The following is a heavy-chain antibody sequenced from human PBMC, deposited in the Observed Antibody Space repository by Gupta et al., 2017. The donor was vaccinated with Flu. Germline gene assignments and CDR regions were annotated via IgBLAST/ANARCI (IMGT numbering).Heavy chain of an antibody. CDR3: TTPRYCTSTSCGSIDY. J-gene: IGHJ4*02. D-gene: IGHD2-2*01. CDR2: IKSKSEGDTI. V-gene: IGHV3-15*01. Sequence: GKGLEWVGRIKSKSEGDTIDYAAPVKGRFTISKDASMGTLYLRMDSLKTEDTAVYYCTTPRYCTSTSCGSIDYWGQGTLVTVSS.